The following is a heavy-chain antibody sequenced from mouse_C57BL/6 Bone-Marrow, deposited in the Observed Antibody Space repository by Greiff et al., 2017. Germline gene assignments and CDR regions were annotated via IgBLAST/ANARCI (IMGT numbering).Heavy chain of an antibody. CDR3: ARRETAQPYYFDY. V-gene: IGHV1-81*01. Sequence: VQLQQSGAELARPGASVKLSCKASGYTFTSYGISWVKQRTGQGLEWIGEIYPRSGNTYYNEKFKGKGTLTADKSSSTAYMELRSLSSEDSAFYCCARRETAQPYYFDYWGQGTTLTVSS. CDR2: IYPRSGNT. J-gene: IGHJ2*01. CDR1: GYTFTSYG. D-gene: IGHD3-2*02.